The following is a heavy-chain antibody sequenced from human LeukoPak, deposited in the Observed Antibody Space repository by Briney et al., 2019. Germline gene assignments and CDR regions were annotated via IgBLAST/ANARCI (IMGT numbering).Heavy chain of an antibody. CDR1: GGSFSGYY. Sequence: SETLSLTCAVYGGSFSGYYWSWIRQPPGKGLEWIGEINHSGSTNYNPSLKSRVTISVDTSKNQFSLKLSSVTAADTAVYYCARIPEAGHLDYYYYYMDVWGKGTTVTVSS. D-gene: IGHD6-19*01. CDR2: INHSGST. V-gene: IGHV4-34*01. J-gene: IGHJ6*03. CDR3: ARIPEAGHLDYYYYYMDV.